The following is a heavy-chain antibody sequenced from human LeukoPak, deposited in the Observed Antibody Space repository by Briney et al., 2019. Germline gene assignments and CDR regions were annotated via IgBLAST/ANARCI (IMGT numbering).Heavy chain of an antibody. CDR1: GFTFSIYG. J-gene: IGHJ4*02. CDR2: IAGSSSTI. V-gene: IGHV3-48*01. Sequence: PGGSLRLSCAASGFTFSIYGMNWVRQAPGKGLEWVSYIAGSSSTIYYADSVKGRFTISRDNGKNSLYLQMNSLRAEDTAMYYCARDSGFDSWGQGTLVTVSS. CDR3: ARDSGFDS.